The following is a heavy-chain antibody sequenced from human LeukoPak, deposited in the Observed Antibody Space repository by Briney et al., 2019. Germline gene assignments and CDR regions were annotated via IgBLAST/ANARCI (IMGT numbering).Heavy chain of an antibody. V-gene: IGHV3-30*02. D-gene: IGHD1-26*01. CDR2: IRYDGSNK. CDR3: GKDSHSSGSYWGPYYFDY. J-gene: IGHJ4*02. CDR1: GFTFSNYG. Sequence: PGGSLRLSCAASGFTFSNYGMHWVRQAPGKGLEWVAFIRYDGSNKYYADSVKGRFTISRDNSKNTLYLQMNSLRAEDTAVYYCGKDSHSSGSYWGPYYFDYGGQGTLVTVSS.